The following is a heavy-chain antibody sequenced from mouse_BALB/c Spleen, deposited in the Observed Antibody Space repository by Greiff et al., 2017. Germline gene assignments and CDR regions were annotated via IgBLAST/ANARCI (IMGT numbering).Heavy chain of an antibody. V-gene: IGHV1-4*02. CDR2: INPSTGYT. CDR3: ARDTTRFAY. CDR1: GYTFTSYW. D-gene: IGHD1-1*01. Sequence: QVQLQQSAAELARPGASVKMSCKASGYTFTSYWMHWVKQRPGQGLEWIGYINPSTGYTEYNQKFKDKATLTADKSSSTAYMQLSSLTSEDSAVYYCARDTTRFAYWGQGTLVTVSA. J-gene: IGHJ3*01.